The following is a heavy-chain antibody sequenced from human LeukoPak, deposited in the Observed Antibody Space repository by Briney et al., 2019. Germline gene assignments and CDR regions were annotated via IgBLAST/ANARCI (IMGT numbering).Heavy chain of an antibody. V-gene: IGHV3-11*01. Sequence: TGGSLRLSCAASGFTFSDYYMSWIRQAPGKGLEWVSYISSSGSTIYYADSVKGRFTISRDNAKNSLYLQMNSLRAEDTAVYYCARGYGGNSGRSYYYYYGMDVWGQGTTVTVSS. CDR2: ISSSGSTI. D-gene: IGHD4-23*01. CDR3: ARGYGGNSGRSYYYYYGMDV. J-gene: IGHJ6*02. CDR1: GFTFSDYY.